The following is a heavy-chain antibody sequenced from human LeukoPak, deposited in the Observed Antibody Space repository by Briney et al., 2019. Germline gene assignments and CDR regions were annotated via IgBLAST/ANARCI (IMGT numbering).Heavy chain of an antibody. CDR2: IYYSGST. J-gene: IGHJ1*01. CDR3: ARGGLAAVGIAEYFQH. V-gene: IGHV4-31*03. CDR1: GGSISSSGYY. Sequence: SETLSLTCTVSGGSISSSGYYWSWIRQHPGKGLEWIGYIYYSGSTHYNPSLKSRVTISVDTSKNQFSLKLKSVTAADTAVYYCARGGLAAVGIAEYFQHWGQGTLVTVSS. D-gene: IGHD6-13*01.